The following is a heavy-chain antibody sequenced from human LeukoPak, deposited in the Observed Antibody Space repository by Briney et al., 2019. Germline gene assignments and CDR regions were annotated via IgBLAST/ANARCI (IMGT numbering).Heavy chain of an antibody. CDR3: ARAMIVEEGFDY. CDR1: GGSISSYY. CDR2: IYYSGST. V-gene: IGHV4-59*01. D-gene: IGHD3-22*01. Sequence: SETLSLTCTVSGGSISSYYWSWIRQPPGKGLEWIGDIYYSGSTNYNPSLKSRVTISVDTSKNQFSLKLSSVTAADTAVYYCARAMIVEEGFDYWGQGTLVTVSS. J-gene: IGHJ4*02.